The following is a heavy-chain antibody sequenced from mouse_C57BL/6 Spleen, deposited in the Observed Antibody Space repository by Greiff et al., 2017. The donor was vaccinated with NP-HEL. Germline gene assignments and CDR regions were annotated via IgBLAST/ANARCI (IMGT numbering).Heavy chain of an antibody. CDR1: GYTFTGYW. D-gene: IGHD1-1*01. V-gene: IGHV1-9*01. CDR3: ARWHYGSSLCYYYAMDY. J-gene: IGHJ4*01. Sequence: VQVVESGAELMKPGASVKLSCKATGYTFTGYWIEWVKQRPGHGLEWIGEILPGSGSTNYNEKVKGKATFTADTSSNTAYMQLSSLTTEDSAIYYCARWHYGSSLCYYYAMDYWGQGTSVTVSS. CDR2: ILPGSGST.